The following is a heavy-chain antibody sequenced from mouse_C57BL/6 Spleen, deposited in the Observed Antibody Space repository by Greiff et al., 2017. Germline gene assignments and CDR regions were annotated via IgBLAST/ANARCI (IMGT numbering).Heavy chain of an antibody. Sequence: QVQLQQSGAELVRPGTSVKVSCKASGYAFTNYLIEWVKQRPGQGLEWIGVINPGSGGTNYNEKFKGKATLTADKSSSTAYLQISSLTSEDSAVYFCARTYYYGSSYFYCDYWGQGTTLTVSS. CDR3: ARTYYYGSSYFYCDY. J-gene: IGHJ2*01. D-gene: IGHD1-1*01. CDR2: INPGSGGT. V-gene: IGHV1-54*01. CDR1: GYAFTNYL.